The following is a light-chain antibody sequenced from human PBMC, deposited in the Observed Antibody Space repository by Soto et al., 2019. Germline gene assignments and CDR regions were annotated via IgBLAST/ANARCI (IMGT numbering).Light chain of an antibody. CDR3: QVWDSRSDHTV. CDR2: YDS. CDR1: NVGSKS. Sequence: SYELTQPPSVSVAPGKTARITCGGNNVGSKSVHWYQQKPGQAPVLVIYYDSDRPSGIPERFSGSNSGNTATLTISRVEAGDEADYYSQVWDSRSDHTVFGGGTKLTVL. J-gene: IGLJ2*01. V-gene: IGLV3-21*04.